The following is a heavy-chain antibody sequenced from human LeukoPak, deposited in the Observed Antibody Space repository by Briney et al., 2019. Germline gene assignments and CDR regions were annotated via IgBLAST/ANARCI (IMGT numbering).Heavy chain of an antibody. J-gene: IGHJ3*02. V-gene: IGHV1-69*13. CDR2: IIPIFGTA. CDR3: ARFVVVTAIGEADAFDI. D-gene: IGHD2-21*02. Sequence: GASVKVSCKASGGTFSSYAISWVRQAPGQGLEWMGGIIPIFGTANYAQEFQGRVTITADESTSTAYMELSSLRSEDTAVYYCARFVVVTAIGEADAFDIWGQGTMVTVSS. CDR1: GGTFSSYA.